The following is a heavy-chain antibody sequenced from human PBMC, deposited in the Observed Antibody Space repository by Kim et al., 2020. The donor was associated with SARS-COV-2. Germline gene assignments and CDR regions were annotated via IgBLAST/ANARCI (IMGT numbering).Heavy chain of an antibody. CDR2: IDPSDSYT. CDR1: GYSFTSYW. Sequence: GESLKISCKGSGYSFTSYWISWVRQMPGKGLEWMGRIDPSDSYTNYSPSFQGHVTISADKSISTAYLQWSSLKASDTAMYYCASWIDFKDGMDVWGQGTTVTVSS. J-gene: IGHJ6*02. CDR3: ASWIDFKDGMDV. D-gene: IGHD1-1*01. V-gene: IGHV5-10-1*01.